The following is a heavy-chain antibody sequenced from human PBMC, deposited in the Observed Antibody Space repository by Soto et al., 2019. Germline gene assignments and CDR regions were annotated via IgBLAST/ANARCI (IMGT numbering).Heavy chain of an antibody. V-gene: IGHV1-18*03. D-gene: IGHD3-22*01. J-gene: IGHJ4*02. CDR1: GYTFTSYG. Sequence: ASVKVSCKASGYTFTSYGISWVRQAPGQGLEWMGWISTNNGNTNYAQKLQGRLTISRDNSKNTLYLQMGSLRADDMAVYYCARRYYDSSGYRSHDYWGQGTLVTVSS. CDR3: ARRYYDSSGYRSHDY. CDR2: ISTNNGNT.